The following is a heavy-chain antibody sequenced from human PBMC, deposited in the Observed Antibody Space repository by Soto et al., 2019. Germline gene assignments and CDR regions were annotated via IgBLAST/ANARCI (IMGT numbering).Heavy chain of an antibody. Sequence: GGSLRLSCAASGFTFSSYWMSWVRQAPGKGLEWVANIKQDGSEKYYVDSVKGRFTISRDNAKNSLYLQTNSLRAEDTAVYYCARDSSGWALSSGYYYGMDVWGQGTTVTVSS. CDR1: GFTFSSYW. V-gene: IGHV3-7*01. J-gene: IGHJ6*02. CDR3: ARDSSGWALSSGYYYGMDV. D-gene: IGHD6-19*01. CDR2: IKQDGSEK.